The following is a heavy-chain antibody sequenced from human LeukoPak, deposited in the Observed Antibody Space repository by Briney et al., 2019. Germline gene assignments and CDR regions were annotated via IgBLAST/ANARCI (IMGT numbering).Heavy chain of an antibody. CDR3: ARPKNYYDGSGTSGY. CDR2: ITINGSTT. CDR1: GFTFSTYW. D-gene: IGHD3-22*01. Sequence: GGSLRLSCAASGFTFSTYWMHWVRQAPGKGLVWVSRITINGSTTTYADSVKGRFTISRDNAKNTLYLPMNSLRAEDTAVYYCARPKNYYDGSGTSGYWGQGTLVTVSS. V-gene: IGHV3-74*03. J-gene: IGHJ4*02.